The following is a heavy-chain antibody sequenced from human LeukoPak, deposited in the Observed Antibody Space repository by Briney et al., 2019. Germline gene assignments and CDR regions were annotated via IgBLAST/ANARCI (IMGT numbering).Heavy chain of an antibody. CDR2: LYYSGST. CDR1: GGSISSSSYY. CDR3: AKSLLGSTDDAFDI. J-gene: IGHJ3*02. V-gene: IGHV4-39*01. Sequence: SETLSLTCTVSGGSISSSSYYWGWLRQPPGKGLERIGSLYYSGSTYYNPSLRSRVTISVDTSKNQFSLKLTSVTAADTAVYYCAKSLLGSTDDAFDIWGQGTMVTVSS. D-gene: IGHD2-2*03.